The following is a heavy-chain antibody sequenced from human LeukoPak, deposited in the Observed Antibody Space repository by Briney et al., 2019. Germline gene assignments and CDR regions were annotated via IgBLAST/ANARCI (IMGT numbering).Heavy chain of an antibody. CDR2: ISMNGDVQ. CDR3: ARDYYGDDL. D-gene: IGHD3-10*01. CDR1: GFIFSDHE. J-gene: IGHJ5*02. Sequence: GGSLRLSCTASGFIFSDHEMTWVRQAPGKGLEWISYISMNGDVQLYSDSVKGRFTISRVDSENSLYLQMNSLRAEDTAVYFCARDYYGDDLWGQGTLVTVSS. V-gene: IGHV3-48*03.